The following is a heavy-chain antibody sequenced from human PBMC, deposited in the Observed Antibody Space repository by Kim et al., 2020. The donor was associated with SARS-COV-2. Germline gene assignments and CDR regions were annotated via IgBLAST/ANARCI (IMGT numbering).Heavy chain of an antibody. V-gene: IGHV3-11*06. CDR3: ARGGALPSAASDF. CDR1: GFIFSDYY. CDR2: ISNKRSYT. D-gene: IGHD2-2*01. J-gene: IGHJ4*02. Sequence: GGSLRLSCAASGFIFSDYYMNWIRQAPGKGLEWISFISNKRSYTNYADSVRGRFTISRDDAKNSVFLQIDSLRVDDTAVYYCARGGALPSAASDFWGQGTLVTVSS.